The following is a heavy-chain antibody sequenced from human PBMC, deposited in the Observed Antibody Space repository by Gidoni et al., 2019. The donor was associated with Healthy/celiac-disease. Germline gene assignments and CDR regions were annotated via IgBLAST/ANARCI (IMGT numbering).Heavy chain of an antibody. D-gene: IGHD4-17*01. CDR2: ISYDGSNK. CDR1: GFPFSRYA. CDR3: ARAVSQAVTLDDAFDI. Sequence: QVQLVASGGGVVQPGRSLRLSCAASGFPFSRYAMHWVRPAPGKGLEWVAVISYDGSNKYYADSVKGRFTISRDNSKNTLYLQMNSLRAEDTAVYYCARAVSQAVTLDDAFDIWGQGTMVTVSS. J-gene: IGHJ3*02. V-gene: IGHV3-30*04.